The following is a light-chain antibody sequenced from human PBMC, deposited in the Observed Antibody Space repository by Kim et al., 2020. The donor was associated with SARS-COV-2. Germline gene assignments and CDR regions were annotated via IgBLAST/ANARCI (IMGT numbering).Light chain of an antibody. CDR2: EDK. Sequence: SYELTQPPAVSVSPGQTASITCSGDKLGHRYVSWYQQKPGQSPELVIYEDKKRPSGIPERFSGSNSGNTATLTISGTQAMDEADYYCQAWDTDTNTGVFGTGTKVTVL. CDR3: QAWDTDTNTGV. V-gene: IGLV3-1*01. J-gene: IGLJ1*01. CDR1: KLGHRY.